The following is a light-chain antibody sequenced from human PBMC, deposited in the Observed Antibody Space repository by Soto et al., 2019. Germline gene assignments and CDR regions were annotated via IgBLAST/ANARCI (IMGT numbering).Light chain of an antibody. Sequence: EIFMTQSPATLSVFPGERVILSCRASQSVGSTLAWYQQKPGQAPRLLIRGASTRATGVPARFSGSGSGTEFTLTSSSLQSEDFAVYYCQQYSSSLTFGGGTTLEIK. CDR2: GAS. CDR3: QQYSSSLT. CDR1: QSVGST. J-gene: IGKJ4*02. V-gene: IGKV3-15*01.